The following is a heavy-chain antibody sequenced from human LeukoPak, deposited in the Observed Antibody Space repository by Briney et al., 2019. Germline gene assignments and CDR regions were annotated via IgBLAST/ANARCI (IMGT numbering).Heavy chain of an antibody. CDR1: GFTFSSFA. CDR3: ARDQMIAAAGLDY. CDR2: ISYDGSNK. V-gene: IGHV3-30-3*01. D-gene: IGHD6-13*01. J-gene: IGHJ4*02. Sequence: PGRSLRLSCAASGFTFSSFAMHWVRQAPGKGLEWVAVISYDGSNKYFADSVKGRFTTSRDNSKNTLYLQMNSLRAEDTAVYYCARDQMIAAAGLDYWGQGTLVTVSS.